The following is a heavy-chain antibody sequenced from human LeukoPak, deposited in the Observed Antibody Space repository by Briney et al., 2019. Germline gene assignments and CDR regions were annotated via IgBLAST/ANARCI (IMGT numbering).Heavy chain of an antibody. CDR2: ISSSSSYT. Sequence: GGSLRLSCAASGLTFSDYYMSWIRQAPGKGLEWVSYISSSSSYTNYADSVKGRFTISRDNAKNSLYLQMNSLRAEDTAVYYCARAASRTVFDYWGQGTTVTVSS. D-gene: IGHD1-14*01. V-gene: IGHV3-11*06. CDR1: GLTFSDYY. J-gene: IGHJ4*03. CDR3: ARAASRTVFDY.